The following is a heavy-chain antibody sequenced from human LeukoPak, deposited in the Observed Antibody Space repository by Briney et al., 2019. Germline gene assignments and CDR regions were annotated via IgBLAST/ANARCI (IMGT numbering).Heavy chain of an antibody. CDR1: GGSISSYY. CDR3: AREEVGASLYYFDY. J-gene: IGHJ4*02. V-gene: IGHV4-4*08. D-gene: IGHD1-26*01. Sequence: SETLSLTCTVSGGSISSYYWSWIRQPPGKGLEWIGRIYTSGSTNYNPSLKSRVTISVDTSKNQFSLKLSSVTAADTAVYYCAREEVGASLYYFDYWGQGTLVTVSS. CDR2: IYTSGST.